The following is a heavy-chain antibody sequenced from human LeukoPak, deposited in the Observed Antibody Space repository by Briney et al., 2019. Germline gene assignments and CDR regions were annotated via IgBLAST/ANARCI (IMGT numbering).Heavy chain of an antibody. Sequence: GGSLRLSCEASGFTFSSYAMSWVRQAPGKGLAWVSVISSSADSTYYADSVKGRFTISRDNSKNTLFLQMNSLRAEDTAVYYCAKPLEKYTYGGNFDYWGQGILVTVSA. D-gene: IGHD4-23*01. CDR2: ISSSADST. CDR1: GFTFSSYA. CDR3: AKPLEKYTYGGNFDY. J-gene: IGHJ4*02. V-gene: IGHV3-23*01.